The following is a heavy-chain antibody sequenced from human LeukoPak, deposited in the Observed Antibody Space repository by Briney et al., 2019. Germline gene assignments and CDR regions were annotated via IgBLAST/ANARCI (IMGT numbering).Heavy chain of an antibody. CDR1: GFTFSSYG. J-gene: IGHJ6*03. D-gene: IGHD3-10*01. CDR3: AKGSTGFGETPPFYYYYYMDV. V-gene: IGHV3-23*01. CDR2: ISGSGGST. Sequence: PGGTLRLSCAASGFTFSSYGMSWVRQAPGKGLEWVSAISGSGGSTYYADSVKGRFTISRDNSKNTLYLQMNSLRAEDTAVYYCAKGSTGFGETPPFYYYYYMDVWGKGTTVTISS.